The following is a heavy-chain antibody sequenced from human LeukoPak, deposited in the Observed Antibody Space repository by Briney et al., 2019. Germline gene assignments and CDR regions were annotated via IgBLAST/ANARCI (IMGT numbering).Heavy chain of an antibody. CDR2: IYPGDSDT. CDR1: GYSFTSYW. V-gene: IGHV5-51*01. J-gene: IGHJ5*02. D-gene: IGHD3-10*01. CDR3: ARAYGSGSYYNWFDP. Sequence: GESLKISCKGSGYSFTSYWIGWLRQMPGKGLEWMGIIYPGDSDTRYSPSFQGQVTISADKSISTAYLQWSSLKASDTAMYYCARAYGSGSYYNWFDPWGQGTLVTVSS.